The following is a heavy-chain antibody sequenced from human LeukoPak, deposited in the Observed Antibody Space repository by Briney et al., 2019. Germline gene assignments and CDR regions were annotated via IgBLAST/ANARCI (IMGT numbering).Heavy chain of an antibody. CDR1: GFTFSSYE. CDR3: AKDGNWARFED. J-gene: IGHJ4*02. Sequence: GGSLRLSCAASGFTFSSYEMNWVRQAPGKGLEWVSGITSRSTTYYADSVKGRFTISRDNSKNMVWLQINSPTAEDTATYYCAKDGNWARFEDWGQGTLVTVSS. CDR2: ITSRSTT. D-gene: IGHD7-27*01. V-gene: IGHV3-23*01.